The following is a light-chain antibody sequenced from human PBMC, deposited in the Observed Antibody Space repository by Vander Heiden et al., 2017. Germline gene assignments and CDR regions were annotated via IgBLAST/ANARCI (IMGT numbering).Light chain of an antibody. CDR2: GAS. V-gene: IGKV3-15*01. CDR3: QQDNNLLT. CDR1: QSVSSN. J-gene: IGKJ1*01. Sequence: SPATLSVSPGERATLSCRASQSVSSNLDWYQQKPGQAPRLLIYGASTRATGIPARFSGSGSGTEFTLTISSLQSEDFAVYYWQQDNNLLTFGQGTKVEIK.